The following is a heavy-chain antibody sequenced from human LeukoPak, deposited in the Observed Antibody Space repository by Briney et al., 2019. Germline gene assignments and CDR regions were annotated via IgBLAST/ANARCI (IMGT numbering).Heavy chain of an antibody. CDR1: GFTFSNAW. CDR3: TTGSVGATIYYFDY. V-gene: IGHV3-15*01. J-gene: IGHJ4*02. D-gene: IGHD1-26*01. CDR2: IKSKTDGGTT. Sequence: GGSLRLSCAASGFTFSNAWMSWVRQAPGKGLEWVGRIKSKTDGGTTDYAAPVKGRFTISRDDSKYTLYLQMNSLKTEDTAVYYCTTGSVGATIYYFDYWGQGTLVTVSS.